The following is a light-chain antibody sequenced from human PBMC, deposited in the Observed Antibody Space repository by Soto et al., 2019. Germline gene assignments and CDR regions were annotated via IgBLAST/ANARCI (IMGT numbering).Light chain of an antibody. CDR1: QSVSSSY. CDR2: GAS. J-gene: IGKJ1*01. CDR3: QQYGSSPRGT. Sequence: EIVFTQSPGTLSLSPGERATLSCRASQSVSSSYLAWYQQKPGQAPRLLIYGASSRATGIPDRFSGSGSGTDFTLTISRLEPEDFAVYYCQQYGSSPRGTFGQGTKVDIK. V-gene: IGKV3-20*01.